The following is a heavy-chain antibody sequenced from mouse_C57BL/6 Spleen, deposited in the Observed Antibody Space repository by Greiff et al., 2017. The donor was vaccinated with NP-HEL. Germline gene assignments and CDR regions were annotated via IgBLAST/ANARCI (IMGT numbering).Heavy chain of an antibody. CDR2: INPSNGGT. D-gene: IGHD3-2*02. CDR1: GYTFTSYW. Sequence: QVQLQQPGTELVKPGASVKLSCKASGYTFTSYWMHWVKQRPGQGLEWIGNINPSNGGTNYNEKFKSKATLTVDKSSSTAYMQLSSLTSADSAVYYCARESSGYGGGNAMDYWGQGTSVTVSS. J-gene: IGHJ4*01. CDR3: ARESSGYGGGNAMDY. V-gene: IGHV1-53*01.